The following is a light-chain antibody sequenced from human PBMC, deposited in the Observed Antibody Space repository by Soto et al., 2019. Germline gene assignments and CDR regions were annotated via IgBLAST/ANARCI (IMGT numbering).Light chain of an antibody. CDR1: SGHNTYA. Sequence: QLVLTQPPSASASLGASVKLTRTLSSGHNTYAIAWHQQQPEKGPRYLMKLNSDGSHSKGDGIPDRFSGSSSGAERYLTISSLQSEDEADYYCQTWGTGIHVFGTGTKLTVL. CDR2: LNSDGSH. J-gene: IGLJ1*01. CDR3: QTWGTGIHV. V-gene: IGLV4-69*01.